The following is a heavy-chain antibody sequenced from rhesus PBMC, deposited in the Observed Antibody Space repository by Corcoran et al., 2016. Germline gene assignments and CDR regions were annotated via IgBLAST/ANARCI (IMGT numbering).Heavy chain of an antibody. V-gene: IGHV3-54*02. J-gene: IGHJ4*01. CDR3: TRFDY. Sequence: EVQVVESGGGLVQPGGSLRLSCAASGFTFTNHGFHWVRQAPGKGRGWVAFISSDGSKKYYADSVEDRFTISRDNSKNMVYLQMNNLKLEDMAVYYCTRFDYWGQGVLVTVSS. CDR2: ISSDGSKK. CDR1: GFTFTNHG.